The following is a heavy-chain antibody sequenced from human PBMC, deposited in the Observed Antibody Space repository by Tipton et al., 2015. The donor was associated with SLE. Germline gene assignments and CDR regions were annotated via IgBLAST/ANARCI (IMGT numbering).Heavy chain of an antibody. CDR3: VKWLEGGGYYTDV. CDR2: ISPNNGAI. V-gene: IGHV1-2*02. D-gene: IGHD5-18*01. J-gene: IGHJ6*03. Sequence: QVQLVQSGAEVKKPGASVKVSCKASGYIFTGYYLMWVRQAPGQGLEWMGWISPNNGAINYAQKFQGRVTMTRDTSISTASMELSRLTDDDSAMYYCVKWLEGGGYYTDVWGEGTTVTVSS. CDR1: GYIFTGYY.